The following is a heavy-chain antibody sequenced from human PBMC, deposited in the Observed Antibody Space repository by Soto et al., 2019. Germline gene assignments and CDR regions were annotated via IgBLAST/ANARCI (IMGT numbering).Heavy chain of an antibody. CDR2: ISAYNGNT. CDR3: ARDSPAYIYYYYGMDV. J-gene: IGHJ6*02. V-gene: IGHV1-18*04. Sequence: QVQLVQSGAEVKKPGASVKVSCKASGYTFTSYGISWVRQAPGQGLEWMGWISAYNGNTNYAQKLQGRVTMTTDTSTSTADMELRSLRSDDTAVYYCARDSPAYIYYYYGMDVWGQGTTVTGSS. D-gene: IGHD1-20*01. CDR1: GYTFTSYG.